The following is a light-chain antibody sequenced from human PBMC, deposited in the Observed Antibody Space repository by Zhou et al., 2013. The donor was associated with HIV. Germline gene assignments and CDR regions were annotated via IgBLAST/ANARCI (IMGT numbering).Light chain of an antibody. CDR1: QDISNY. J-gene: IGKJ4*01. CDR3: HQLNTYPRT. V-gene: IGKV1-33*01. CDR2: DAS. Sequence: DIQMTQSPSSLSASVGDRVTITCQASQDISNYLNWYQQKPGEAPKILIYDASNLETGVPSRFSGSGSGTEFTLTISSLQPEDFATYFCHQLNTYPRTFGGGTRVEIK.